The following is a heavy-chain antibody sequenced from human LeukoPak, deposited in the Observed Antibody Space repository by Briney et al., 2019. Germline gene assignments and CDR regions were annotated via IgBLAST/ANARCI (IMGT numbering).Heavy chain of an antibody. J-gene: IGHJ6*02. CDR2: MNPNSGNT. CDR3: ARMGKGYGSGSYYTYRYGMDV. CDR1: GYTFTSYD. D-gene: IGHD3-10*01. Sequence: ASVKVSCKASGYTFTSYDINWVRQATGQGLEWMGWMNPNSGNTGYAQKFQGRVTMTRNTSISTAYMELSSLRSEDTAVYYCARMGKGYGSGSYYTYRYGMDVWGQGTTVTVSS. V-gene: IGHV1-8*01.